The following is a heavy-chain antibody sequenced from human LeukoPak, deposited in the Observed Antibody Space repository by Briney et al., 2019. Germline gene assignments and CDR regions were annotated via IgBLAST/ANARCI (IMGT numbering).Heavy chain of an antibody. CDR3: ARDNSSGWFDY. CDR1: GYTFTSYG. V-gene: IGHV1-18*01. J-gene: IGHJ4*02. D-gene: IGHD6-19*01. CDR2: ISAYSGNT. Sequence: ASVKVSCKASGYTFTSYGISWVRQAPGQGLEWMGWISAYSGNTNYAQKFQGRVTMTTDTSTSTVYMELSSLRSEDTAVYHCARDNSSGWFDYWGQGTLVTVSS.